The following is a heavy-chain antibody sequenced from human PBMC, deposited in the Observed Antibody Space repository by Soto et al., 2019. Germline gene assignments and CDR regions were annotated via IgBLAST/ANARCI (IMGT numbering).Heavy chain of an antibody. CDR1: GGSISSGGYY. V-gene: IGHV4-31*03. D-gene: IGHD2-2*01. CDR3: ARVNGCQLQGWFDP. J-gene: IGHJ5*02. Sequence: QVQLQESGPGLVKPSQTLSLTCTVSGGSISSGGYYWSWIRQHPGKGLEWIGYIYHSGTTYYNPYLKTRVTISVDTSKNQCALKLTSVTAAGTAVYYCARVNGCQLQGWFDPWGQGTLVTVSS. CDR2: IYHSGTT.